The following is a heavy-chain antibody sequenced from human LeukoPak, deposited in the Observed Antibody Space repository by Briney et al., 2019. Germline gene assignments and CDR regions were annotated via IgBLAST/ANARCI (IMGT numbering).Heavy chain of an antibody. V-gene: IGHV3-74*01. D-gene: IGHD2-2*01. J-gene: IGHJ3*02. CDR1: GFTFSTYW. CDR3: ARAEDCSSTSCPRAFDI. CDR2: INTDGSNT. Sequence: PGGSLRLSCAASGFTFSTYWMHWVRHAPGKGLVWVSRINTDGSNTNYADSVKGRFTISRDNAENTLYLQMNSLRAEDTAVYYCARAEDCSSTSCPRAFDIWGQGTMVTVSS.